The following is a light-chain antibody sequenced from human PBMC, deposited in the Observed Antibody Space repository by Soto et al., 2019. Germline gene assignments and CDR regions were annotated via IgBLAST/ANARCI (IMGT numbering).Light chain of an antibody. CDR2: RAS. J-gene: IGKJ1*01. V-gene: IGKV3-15*01. Sequence: EIVMTQSPATLSVSPGERATLSCTASHYVYSNVAWFQQRPGQAPRLLIYRASTRATGTPARFSGSGSGTEFTLTITSLQSEDFALYYCQKYHNLWTLGQGTKVDIK. CDR1: HYVYSN. CDR3: QKYHNLWT.